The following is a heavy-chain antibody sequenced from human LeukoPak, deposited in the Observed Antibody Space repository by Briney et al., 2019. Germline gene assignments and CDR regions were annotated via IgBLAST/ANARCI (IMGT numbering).Heavy chain of an antibody. V-gene: IGHV3-74*01. J-gene: IGHJ4*02. Sequence: PGGSLRLSCAVSGFTFSSYWMDWVRQAPGKGLVWVSRISSDGSNTAYADSVKGRFTISRDNAKNTLYLQMSSLGAEDTAVYYCAKRGDGGAWYDYWGQGTLVIVSS. CDR1: GFTFSSYW. D-gene: IGHD6-19*01. CDR2: ISSDGSNT. CDR3: AKRGDGGAWYDY.